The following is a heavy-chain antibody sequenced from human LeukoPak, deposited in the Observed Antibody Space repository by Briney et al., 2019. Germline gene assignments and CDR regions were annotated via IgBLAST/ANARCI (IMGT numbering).Heavy chain of an antibody. CDR1: GFSFSSYG. CDR3: ARVDAFDP. J-gene: IGHJ3*01. Sequence: GGSLRLSCAASGFSFSSYGMKWVRQAPGKGLEWVSYISSGGSLIQYADSVKGRFTISRDNARSSLYLQMNSLRAEDTAVYYCARVDAFDPWGQGTMVTVSS. CDR2: ISSGGSLI. V-gene: IGHV3-48*01.